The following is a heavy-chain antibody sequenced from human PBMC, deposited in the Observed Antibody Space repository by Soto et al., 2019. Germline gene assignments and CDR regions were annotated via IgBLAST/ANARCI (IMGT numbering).Heavy chain of an antibody. V-gene: IGHV4-34*01. CDR3: ARGRRRYFDWLSPGASI. J-gene: IGHJ3*02. CDR1: GGSFSGYY. D-gene: IGHD3-9*01. Sequence: QVQLQQWGAGLLKPSETLSLTCAVYGGSFSGYYWSWIRQPPGKGLEWIGEINHSGSTNYNPSLKSRVTISVDTSKNQFSLKLSSVTAADTSVYYCARGRRRYFDWLSPGASIWGQGTMVTVSS. CDR2: INHSGST.